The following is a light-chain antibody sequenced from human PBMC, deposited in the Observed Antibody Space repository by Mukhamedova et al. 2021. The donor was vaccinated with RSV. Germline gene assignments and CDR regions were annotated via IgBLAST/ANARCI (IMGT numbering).Light chain of an antibody. CDR2: ATS. Sequence: WYQRRVHGKAPNLLIFATSSLQSGVSSRFSGSGSETDFTLTISSLEPEDFATYYCQQTYRAFTFGPRTRVDIK. CDR3: QQTYRAFT. V-gene: IGKV1-39*01. J-gene: IGKJ3*01.